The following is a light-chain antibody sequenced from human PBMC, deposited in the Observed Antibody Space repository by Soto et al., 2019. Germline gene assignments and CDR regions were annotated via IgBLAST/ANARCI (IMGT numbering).Light chain of an antibody. CDR3: QQRYSTPFT. V-gene: IGKV1-39*01. J-gene: IGKJ3*01. CDR2: AAS. Sequence: DIQMTQSPSSLSASVGDRDTITCRASQSISSYLNWYQQKPGKAPKLLIYAASSLQSGVPSRFSGIGSGTDFTLTISSLQPEDFATYYCQQRYSTPFTFGPGTKVDIK. CDR1: QSISSY.